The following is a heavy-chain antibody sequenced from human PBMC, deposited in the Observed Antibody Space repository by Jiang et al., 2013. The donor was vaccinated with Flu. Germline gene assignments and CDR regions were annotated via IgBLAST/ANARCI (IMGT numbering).Heavy chain of an antibody. CDR3: ARDRATASRDFDF. Sequence: QTLSLTCAISGDSVSSNSVAWSWIRQSPSRGLEWLGRTYYRSKWRNDYAISVRSRITISPDTSRNQFSLHLNAVTPEDTAVYYCARDRATASRDFDFWGQGTLVTVSS. D-gene: IGHD5-24*01. J-gene: IGHJ4*02. V-gene: IGHV6-1*01. CDR2: TYYRSKWRN. CDR1: GDSVSSNSVA.